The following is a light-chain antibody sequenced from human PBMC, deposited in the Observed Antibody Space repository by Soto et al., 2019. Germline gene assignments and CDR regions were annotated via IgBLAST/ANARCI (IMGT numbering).Light chain of an antibody. CDR2: GAF. J-gene: IGKJ4*01. CDR1: QSVSYS. CDR3: QQYQKWPPLT. Sequence: EIVLTQSPATLSVSPGETATLSCRASQSVSYSLAWYQQKPGQGPRLLIYGAFTRATGIPARFSGSGSGTEFTLTISSLQSEDFAVYYCQQYQKWPPLTFGGGTKVEIK. V-gene: IGKV3-15*01.